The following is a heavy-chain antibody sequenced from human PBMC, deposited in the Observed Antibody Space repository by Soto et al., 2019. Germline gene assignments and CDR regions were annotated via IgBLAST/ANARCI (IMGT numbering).Heavy chain of an antibody. J-gene: IGHJ3*02. CDR1: GYTFTSYD. D-gene: IGHD3-10*01. Sequence: ASVKVSCKASGYTFTSYDINWVRQATGQGLEWMGWMNPNSGNTGYAQKFQGRVTMTRNTSISTAYMELSSLRSEDMAVYYCARALTNYYATIDAFDIWGQGTMVTVSS. V-gene: IGHV1-8*01. CDR2: MNPNSGNT. CDR3: ARALTNYYATIDAFDI.